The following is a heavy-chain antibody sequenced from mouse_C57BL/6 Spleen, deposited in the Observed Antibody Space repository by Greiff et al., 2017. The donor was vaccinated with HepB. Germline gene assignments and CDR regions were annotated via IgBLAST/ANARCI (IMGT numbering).Heavy chain of an antibody. V-gene: IGHV5-12*01. Sequence: DVKLVESGGGLVQPGGSLKLSCAASGFTFSDYYMYWVRQTPEKRLEWVAYISNGGGSTYYPDTVKGRFTISRDNAKNTLYLQMSRLKSEDTAMYYSARQWGYGSHWYFDVWGTGTTVTVSS. J-gene: IGHJ1*03. CDR2: ISNGGGST. D-gene: IGHD1-1*01. CDR3: ARQWGYGSHWYFDV. CDR1: GFTFSDYY.